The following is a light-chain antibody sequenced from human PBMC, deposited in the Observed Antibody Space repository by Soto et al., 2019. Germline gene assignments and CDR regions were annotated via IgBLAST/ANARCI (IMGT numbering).Light chain of an antibody. J-gene: IGKJ5*01. Sequence: VMTQSPATLSVSPGERATLSGRASQSVSSYLAWYQQKPGQAPRLLIYDASNRATGIPARFSGSGSGTDFTLTISSLEPEDFAVYYCQQRSDWLTFGQGTRLEIK. CDR2: DAS. V-gene: IGKV3-11*01. CDR3: QQRSDWLT. CDR1: QSVSSY.